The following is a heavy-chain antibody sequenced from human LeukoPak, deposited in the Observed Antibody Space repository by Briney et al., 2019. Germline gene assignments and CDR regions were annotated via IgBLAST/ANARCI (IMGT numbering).Heavy chain of an antibody. Sequence: GGSLRLSCAASGFTFSSYGMHWVRQAPGKGLEWVAVISYDGSNKYYADSVKGRFTISRDNSKNTLYLQMNSLRAEDTAVYYCAKDLNYYVSSGYLDYWGQGTLVTVSS. D-gene: IGHD3-22*01. CDR1: GFTFSSYG. CDR3: AKDLNYYVSSGYLDY. V-gene: IGHV3-30*18. J-gene: IGHJ4*02. CDR2: ISYDGSNK.